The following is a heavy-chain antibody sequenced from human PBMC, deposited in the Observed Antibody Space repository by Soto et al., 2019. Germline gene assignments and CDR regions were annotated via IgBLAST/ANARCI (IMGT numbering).Heavy chain of an antibody. CDR2: ISYDGSNK. Sequence: QVQLVESGGGVVQPGRSLRLSCAASGCTFSSYAMHWVRQAPGKGLEWVAVISYDGSNKYYADSVKGRFTISRDNSKNTLDLPMDRLGAGDTGGDLCGRGGDIVVVPAAIVDYWGQGTLVTVSS. CDR1: GCTFSSYA. J-gene: IGHJ4*02. D-gene: IGHD2-2*01. CDR3: GRGGDIVVVPAAIVDY. V-gene: IGHV3-30-3*01.